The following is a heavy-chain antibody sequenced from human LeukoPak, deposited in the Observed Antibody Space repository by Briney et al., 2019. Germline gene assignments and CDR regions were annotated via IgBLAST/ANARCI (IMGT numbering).Heavy chain of an antibody. D-gene: IGHD1-14*01. J-gene: IGHJ4*02. Sequence: GASVKVSCKASGYTFTSYDINWVRQAPGQGLEWMGWMNVNSGNTGYAQKFQGRVTMTRSTSISTAYMELSSLRSDDTAVYYCARGRGSRSFDYWGQGTLVTVS. CDR3: ARGRGSRSFDY. CDR2: MNVNSGNT. CDR1: GYTFTSYD. V-gene: IGHV1-8*01.